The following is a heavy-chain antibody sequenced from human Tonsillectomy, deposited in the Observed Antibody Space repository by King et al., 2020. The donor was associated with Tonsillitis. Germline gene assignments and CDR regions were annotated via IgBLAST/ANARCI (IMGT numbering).Heavy chain of an antibody. CDR1: GFTFSSYT. CDR2: ISSSSSYI. J-gene: IGHJ4*02. Sequence: VQLVESGGGLVKPGGSLRLSCAASGFTFSSYTMNWVRQTPGKGLEWVSSISSSSSYIYYADSVKGRFTISRDNAENSLYLQMNSLRAEDTAVYYCARDRVAWPPGYWGQGTLVTVSS. V-gene: IGHV3-21*01. D-gene: IGHD2-15*01. CDR3: ARDRVAWPPGY.